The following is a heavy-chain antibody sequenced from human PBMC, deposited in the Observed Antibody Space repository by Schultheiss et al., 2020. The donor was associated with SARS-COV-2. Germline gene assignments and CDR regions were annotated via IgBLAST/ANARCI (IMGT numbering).Heavy chain of an antibody. Sequence: GGSLRLSCAASGFTFSSYAMHWVRQAPGKGLEYVSAISSNGGSTYYANSVKGRFTISRDNSKNTLYLQMGSLRAEDMAVYYCARSAPKDIVVVVAATASAFDIWGQGTMVTVSS. V-gene: IGHV3-64*01. J-gene: IGHJ3*02. CDR1: GFTFSSYA. CDR2: ISSNGGST. D-gene: IGHD2-15*01. CDR3: ARSAPKDIVVVVAATASAFDI.